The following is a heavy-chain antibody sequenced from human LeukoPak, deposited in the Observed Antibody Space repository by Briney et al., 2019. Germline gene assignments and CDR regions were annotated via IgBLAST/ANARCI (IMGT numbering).Heavy chain of an antibody. V-gene: IGHV4-38-2*01. CDR2: IYHGGST. CDR3: ARAPDGRFDP. CDR1: GYSISSGYY. D-gene: IGHD1-26*01. J-gene: IGHJ5*02. Sequence: SETLSLTCAVSGYSISSGYYWGWIRQPPGKGLEWIGSIYHGGSTYYNPSLKSRVTISVDTSKNQFSLKLSSVTAADTAVYYCARAPDGRFDPWGQGTLVTVSS.